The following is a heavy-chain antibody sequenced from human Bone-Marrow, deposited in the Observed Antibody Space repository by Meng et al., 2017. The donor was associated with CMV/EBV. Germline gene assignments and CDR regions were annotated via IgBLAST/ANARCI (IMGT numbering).Heavy chain of an antibody. Sequence: SVKVSCKASGGTFSSYAISWVRQAPGQGLEWMGGIIPIFGTANYAQKFQGRVTITTDESTSTAYMELSSLRSEDMAVYYCARHTRYCSSTSCYRPFDYWGQGTLVTVSS. V-gene: IGHV1-69*05. CDR1: GGTFSSYA. J-gene: IGHJ4*02. CDR3: ARHTRYCSSTSCYRPFDY. CDR2: IIPIFGTA. D-gene: IGHD2-2*01.